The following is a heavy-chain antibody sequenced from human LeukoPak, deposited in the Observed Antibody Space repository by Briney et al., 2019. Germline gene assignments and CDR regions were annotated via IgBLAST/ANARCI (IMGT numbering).Heavy chain of an antibody. V-gene: IGHV4-39*07. Sequence: PSETLSLTCTVSGGSISSSSYYWGWIRQPPGKGLEWIGSIYYSGSTYYNPSLKSRVTISVDTSKNQFSLKLSSVTAADTAVYYCARTTYYYGSGSYWGFDYWGQGTLVTVSS. D-gene: IGHD3-10*01. CDR3: ARTTYYYGSGSYWGFDY. J-gene: IGHJ4*02. CDR2: IYYSGST. CDR1: GGSISSSSYY.